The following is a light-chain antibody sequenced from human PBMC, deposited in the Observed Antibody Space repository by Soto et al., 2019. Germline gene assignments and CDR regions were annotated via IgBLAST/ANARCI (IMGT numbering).Light chain of an antibody. Sequence: PGETATLSCRASQTVNSDYLAWFQQRPGQAPRLLIFATSRRATDIPDRFSGSGSGTDFTLAISRLEPEDFAVYYCQQYGSSSWTFGQGTKVDI. J-gene: IGKJ1*01. V-gene: IGKV3-20*01. CDR1: QTVNSDY. CDR3: QQYGSSSWT. CDR2: ATS.